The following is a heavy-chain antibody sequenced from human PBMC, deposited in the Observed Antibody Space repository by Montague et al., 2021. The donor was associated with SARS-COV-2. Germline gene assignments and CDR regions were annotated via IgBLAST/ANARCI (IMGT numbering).Heavy chain of an antibody. D-gene: IGHD3-10*01. CDR2: IDYSGST. V-gene: IGHV4-59*08. J-gene: IGHJ6*02. CDR3: ASLVLWFGTGSDYYYYDTDV. CDR1: GGSISSYY. Sequence: SETLSLTCTVSGGSISSYYWSWIRQPPGKGLELIWYIDYSGSTNYNPSLKSRVTISVDTSKNQFSLKLSSVTAADTAVYYCASLVLWFGTGSDYYYYDTDVWGQGTTVTVSS.